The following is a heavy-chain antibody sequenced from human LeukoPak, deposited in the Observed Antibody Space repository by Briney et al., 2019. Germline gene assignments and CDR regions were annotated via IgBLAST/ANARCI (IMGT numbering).Heavy chain of an antibody. CDR1: GFTLSSYE. Sequence: SGGSLRLSCTVSGFTLSSYEMSWIRQAPGQGLEWVSSIEYSETGTHYADSVKGRFTISRDNSKNTLYLQLNSLRAEDTALYYCAKVTFEGVDPWGQGTLVTVSS. V-gene: IGHV3-23*01. D-gene: IGHD2/OR15-2a*01. CDR2: IEYSETGT. J-gene: IGHJ5*02. CDR3: AKVTFEGVDP.